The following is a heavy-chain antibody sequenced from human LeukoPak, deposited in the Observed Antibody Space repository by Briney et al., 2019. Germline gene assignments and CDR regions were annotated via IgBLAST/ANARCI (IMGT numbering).Heavy chain of an antibody. V-gene: IGHV3-53*01. J-gene: IGHJ3*02. CDR3: ARDRVPDDAFDI. D-gene: IGHD1-14*01. CDR2: IYSGGST. CDR1: GFTVSSNY. Sequence: GGSLRLSCAASGFTVSSNYMSWVRQAPGKGLEWVSVIYSGGSTYYADSVKGRFTISRDNSKNTLYLQMNSLRAEDTAVYYCARDRVPDDAFDIWGQGTMVTVSS.